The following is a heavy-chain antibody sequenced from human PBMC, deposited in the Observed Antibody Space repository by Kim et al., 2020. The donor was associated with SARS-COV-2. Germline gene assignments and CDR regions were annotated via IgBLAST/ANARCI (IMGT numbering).Heavy chain of an antibody. D-gene: IGHD3-9*01. Sequence: SETLSLTCTVSGGSITTNYWSWIRQPPGKGLEWIGFIKYSGTTNYNPSLKSRVTISVDTSKTQFSLRLSSVTAADTAVYYCARGLGNHNWFDPWSQGALVTVSS. CDR1: GGSITTNY. CDR3: ARGLGNHNWFDP. J-gene: IGHJ5*02. V-gene: IGHV4-59*01. CDR2: IKYSGTT.